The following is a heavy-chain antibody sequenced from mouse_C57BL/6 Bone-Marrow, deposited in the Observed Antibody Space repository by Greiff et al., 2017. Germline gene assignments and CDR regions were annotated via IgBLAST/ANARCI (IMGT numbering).Heavy chain of an antibody. J-gene: IGHJ3*01. CDR2: IHPNGGST. CDR1: GYTFTSYW. V-gene: IGHV1-64*01. D-gene: IGHD6-1*01. Sequence: QVQLQQPGAELVKPGASVKLSCKASGYTFTSYWMHWVKQRPGQGLEWIGMIHPNGGSTNYNEKFKSKATLTVDKSSSTAYMQLSSLTSEYSAVEYCASANPWFAYWGQGTLVTVSA. CDR3: ASANPWFAY.